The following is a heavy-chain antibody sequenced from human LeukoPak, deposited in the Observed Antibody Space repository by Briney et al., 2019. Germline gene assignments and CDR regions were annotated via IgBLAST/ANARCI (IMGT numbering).Heavy chain of an antibody. CDR1: GFTFSTYG. CDR2: IRSDGSNK. J-gene: IGHJ5*02. Sequence: GGSLRLSCAASGFTFSTYGMHWVRQAPGKGLEWVTFIRSDGSNKYYADSVKGRFTISRDNSKNTLYLQMNSLRAEDTAVYYCAKDAQIYSTYDWRWFDPWGQGTLVTVSS. V-gene: IGHV3-30*02. CDR3: AKDAQIYSTYDWRWFDP. D-gene: IGHD4-11*01.